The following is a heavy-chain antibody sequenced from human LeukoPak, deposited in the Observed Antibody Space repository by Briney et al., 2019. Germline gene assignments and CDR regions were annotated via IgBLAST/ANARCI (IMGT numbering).Heavy chain of an antibody. J-gene: IGHJ4*02. CDR2: IYYSGST. CDR1: GGSISSSTDY. V-gene: IGHV4-39*01. CDR3: ARHYPVLRYFDWLSGVFDY. D-gene: IGHD3-9*01. Sequence: LETLSLTCTGSGGSISSSTDYWGWIRQPPGKGLEWIGSIYYSGSTYYNPSLKSRVTISVDTSKNQFSLKLSSVTAADTAVYYCARHYPVLRYFDWLSGVFDYWGQGTLVTVSS.